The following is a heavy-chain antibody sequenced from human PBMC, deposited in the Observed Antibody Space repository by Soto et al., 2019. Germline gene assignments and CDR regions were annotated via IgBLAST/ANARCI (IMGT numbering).Heavy chain of an antibody. D-gene: IGHD2-15*01. CDR2: ISYDGSNK. Sequence: GGSLRLSCAASGFTFSSYGMHWVRQAPGKGLEWVAVISYDGSNKYYADSVKGRFTISRDNSKNTLYLQMNSLRAEDTAVYYCAQSLEVVAATHRMKSYYYYYGMDVWGQGTTVTVSS. J-gene: IGHJ6*02. V-gene: IGHV3-30*03. CDR1: GFTFSSYG. CDR3: AQSLEVVAATHRMKSYYYYYGMDV.